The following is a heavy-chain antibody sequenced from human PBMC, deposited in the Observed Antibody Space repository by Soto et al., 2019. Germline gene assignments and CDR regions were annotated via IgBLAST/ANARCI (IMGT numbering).Heavy chain of an antibody. CDR1: GFTFSNYA. D-gene: IGHD6-6*01. J-gene: IGHJ4*02. CDR2: ISYDGSNK. V-gene: IGHV3-30-3*01. Sequence: QVQLVESGGGVVQPGRSLRLSCAASGFTFSNYAMHWVRQAPGKGLEWVAVISYDGSNKYYADSVKGRFTISRDNSKNAVYLQMNSLRAEDPAVYYCESDRSHSSSPYFDYWGQGTLVNVSS. CDR3: ESDRSHSSSPYFDY.